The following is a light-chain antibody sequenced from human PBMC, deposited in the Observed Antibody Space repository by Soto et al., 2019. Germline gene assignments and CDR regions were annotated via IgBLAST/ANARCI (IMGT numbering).Light chain of an antibody. Sequence: DIQMTPSPSTLSASVGDRVTITFRASQSISDSLAWYQQKPGKAPYLLISDASSLERGVPSRFSGSGSGTEFTLTISSMQPDDFATYYCQQYNGYSRTFGQGTKVDI. CDR1: QSISDS. J-gene: IGKJ1*01. CDR3: QQYNGYSRT. V-gene: IGKV1-5*01. CDR2: DAS.